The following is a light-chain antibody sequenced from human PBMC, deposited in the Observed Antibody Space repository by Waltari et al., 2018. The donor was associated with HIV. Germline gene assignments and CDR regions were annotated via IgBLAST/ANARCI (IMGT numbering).Light chain of an antibody. CDR2: EDS. CDR3: QVWDSSSDQGV. V-gene: IGLV3-21*04. CDR1: DLGSKS. Sequence: SYVLTQPPSVSVAPGETATISCGGNDLGSKSVHWYQQRPGQAPLPVIYEDSDRPSGIPERFSASKFGNTATLTISRVEAGDEADYYCQVWDSSSDQGVFGGGTKLTVL. J-gene: IGLJ2*01.